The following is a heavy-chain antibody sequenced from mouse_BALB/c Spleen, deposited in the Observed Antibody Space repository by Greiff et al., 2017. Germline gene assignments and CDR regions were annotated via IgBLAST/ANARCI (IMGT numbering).Heavy chain of an antibody. Sequence: EVQLQQSGTVLARPGASVKMSCKASGYSFTSYWMHWVKQRPGQGLEWIGAIYPGNSDTSYNQKFKGKAKLTAVTSASTAYMELSSLTNEDSAVYYCTRKGGYRGWFAYWGQGTLVTVSA. CDR3: TRKGGYRGWFAY. CDR2: IYPGNSDT. CDR1: GYSFTSYW. J-gene: IGHJ3*01. V-gene: IGHV1-5*01. D-gene: IGHD2-2*01.